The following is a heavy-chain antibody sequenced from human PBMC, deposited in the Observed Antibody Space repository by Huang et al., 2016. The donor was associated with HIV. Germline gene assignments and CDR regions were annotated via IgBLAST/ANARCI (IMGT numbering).Heavy chain of an antibody. Sequence: QVQLVESGGGVVQPGRSLRLSCAAFGFTFNKFDMHWVRQAPGKGLEWVAIISNDGSSKYHADSVKCRFTISRDNSKNTVYLQMNSLRVEDTAVYYCAKDGRGSGTYYDYFEYWGQGTLVTVSS. D-gene: IGHD1-26*01. CDR2: ISNDGSSK. J-gene: IGHJ4*02. CDR1: GFTFNKFD. CDR3: AKDGRGSGTYYDYFEY. V-gene: IGHV3-30*18.